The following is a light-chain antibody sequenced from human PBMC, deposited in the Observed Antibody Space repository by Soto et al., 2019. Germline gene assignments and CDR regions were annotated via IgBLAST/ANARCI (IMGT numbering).Light chain of an antibody. V-gene: IGLV2-8*01. CDR3: SSYAGINNLV. J-gene: IGLJ2*01. CDR1: SSDVGGYNY. Sequence: QSALTQPPSASGSPEQSVTISCTGTSSDVGGYNYVSWSQQHQGKAPKVIIYNVTKPPSGVPDRLSGSRSGNTASLTVSGLQAEDEAAYSRSSYAGINNLVFGGGTKVTVL. CDR2: NVT.